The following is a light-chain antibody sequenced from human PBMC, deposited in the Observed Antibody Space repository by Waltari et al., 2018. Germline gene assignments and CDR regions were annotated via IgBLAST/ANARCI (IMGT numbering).Light chain of an antibody. CDR2: WAS. V-gene: IGKV4-1*01. CDR1: QSVLSSSNTKTF. J-gene: IGKJ1*01. Sequence: DIVMTQSPDSLTVSLGERATVKCKSSQSVLSSSNTKTFLAWYPQKPGQPPKLLIYWASTRGSGVPDRFSGSGSGTDFTLTISSLQAEDVAVYYCQQYYITPPTFGQGTKVEIK. CDR3: QQYYITPPT.